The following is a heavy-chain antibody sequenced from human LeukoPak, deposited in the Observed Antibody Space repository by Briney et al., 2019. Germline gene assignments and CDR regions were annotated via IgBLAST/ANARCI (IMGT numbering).Heavy chain of an antibody. D-gene: IGHD1-26*01. V-gene: IGHV5-51*01. J-gene: IGHJ4*02. CDR2: IYPGDSDT. CDR3: TSTQVGAML. CDR1: GYKFTSYW. Sequence: GESLKISCKGSGYKFTSYWIGWVRQMPGKGLEWMGIIYPGDSDTRYSPSFQGQVIISADKSITTAYLQWSSLKASDTAMYCCTSTQVGAMLWGQGTLVTVSS.